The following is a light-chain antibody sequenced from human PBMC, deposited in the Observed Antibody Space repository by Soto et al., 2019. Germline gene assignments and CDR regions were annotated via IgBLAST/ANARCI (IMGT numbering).Light chain of an antibody. CDR1: QSVSSSY. CDR3: QQYGSSPNT. J-gene: IGKJ2*01. V-gene: IGKV3-20*01. CDR2: GAS. Sequence: EIVLTQSPGTLSLSPGERATLSCRASQSVSSSYLAWYQQKPGQAPRLLIYGASSRATGIPDRFSGSGSGTAFTLTISRLEPEDFAVYYCQQYGSSPNTLGQGTKLEIK.